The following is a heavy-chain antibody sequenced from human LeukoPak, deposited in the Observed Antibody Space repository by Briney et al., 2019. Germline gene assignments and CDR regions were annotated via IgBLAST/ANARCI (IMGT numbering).Heavy chain of an antibody. J-gene: IGHJ4*02. Sequence: GGSLRLSCAASGFTFSSYGMHWVRQPPGKGLEWVAVISYDGSNKYYADSVKGRFTISRDNSKNTLYLQMNSLRAEDTAVYYCAKDGGGGFYGDYVSYWGQGTLVTVSS. CDR2: ISYDGSNK. CDR3: AKDGGGGFYGDYVSY. D-gene: IGHD4-17*01. CDR1: GFTFSSYG. V-gene: IGHV3-30*18.